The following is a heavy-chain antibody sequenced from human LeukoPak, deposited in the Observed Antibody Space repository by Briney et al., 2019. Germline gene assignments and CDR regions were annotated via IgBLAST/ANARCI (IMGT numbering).Heavy chain of an antibody. J-gene: IGHJ5*02. V-gene: IGHV4-34*01. CDR2: INHSGST. Sequence: SESLSLTRAVYGGSFSDYYWSWIGQPPGKGLDWIGEINHSGSTNYNPSLKSRVTISRDTSKNQFSLTLSSVTAADTAVYYCARGGIAAPDWFDPWGQGTLVTVSS. CDR3: ARGGIAAPDWFDP. D-gene: IGHD6-13*01. CDR1: GGSFSDYY.